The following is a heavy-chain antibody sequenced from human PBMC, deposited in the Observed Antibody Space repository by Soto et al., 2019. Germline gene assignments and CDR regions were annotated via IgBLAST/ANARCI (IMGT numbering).Heavy chain of an antibody. D-gene: IGHD6-13*01. V-gene: IGHV3-23*01. CDR1: GVTFSSYA. Sequence: EVQLLESGGGWLQPGGSLRLSCAASGVTFSSYAMNWVRQAPGKGLEWVSGITGSGAGSYYSDSVKGRFTISRYNSKNTPYLQMNSLRAEDTAVYYCAKAYSNSWPNDWFDPWGQGTLVTVSS. J-gene: IGHJ5*02. CDR2: ITGSGAGS. CDR3: AKAYSNSWPNDWFDP.